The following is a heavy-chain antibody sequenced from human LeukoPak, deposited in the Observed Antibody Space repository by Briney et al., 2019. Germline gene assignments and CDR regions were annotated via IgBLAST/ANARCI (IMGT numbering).Heavy chain of an antibody. D-gene: IGHD7-27*01. Sequence: GGSLRLSCVASGFTLSSYWMTWVRQAPGKGLEWVANIKTDGSQIYCVDSVKGRFTISRDNAKNSLYLQMNSLRAEDTAVYYCARDLNWETYWGQGTLVSVSS. CDR1: GFTLSSYW. CDR2: IKTDGSQI. V-gene: IGHV3-7*01. CDR3: ARDLNWETY. J-gene: IGHJ4*02.